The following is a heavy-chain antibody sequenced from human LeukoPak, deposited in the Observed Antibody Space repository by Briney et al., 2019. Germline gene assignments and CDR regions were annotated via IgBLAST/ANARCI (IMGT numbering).Heavy chain of an antibody. V-gene: IGHV3-30*18. Sequence: GRSLRLSCAASGFTFSSYGMHWVRQAPGKGLEWVAVISYDGSNKYYADSVKGRFTISRDNSKNTLYLQMNSLRAEDTAVYYCAKGLNYYDSSGYTYYFDYWGQGTLVTVSS. J-gene: IGHJ4*02. D-gene: IGHD3-22*01. CDR2: ISYDGSNK. CDR3: AKGLNYYDSSGYTYYFDY. CDR1: GFTFSSYG.